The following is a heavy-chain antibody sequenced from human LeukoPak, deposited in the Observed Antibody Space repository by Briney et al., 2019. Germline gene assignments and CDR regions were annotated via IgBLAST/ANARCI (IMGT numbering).Heavy chain of an antibody. V-gene: IGHV3-7*01. Sequence: GGSLRLSCAASGFTVSSNYMSWVRQAPGKGLEWVANIKHDESEKNYLDSVKGRFTISRDNAQNSLYLQMNGLRVEDTAVYYCTRRLDDWGQGTLVTVSS. J-gene: IGHJ4*02. CDR3: TRRLDD. D-gene: IGHD3-16*01. CDR1: GFTVSSNY. CDR2: IKHDESEK.